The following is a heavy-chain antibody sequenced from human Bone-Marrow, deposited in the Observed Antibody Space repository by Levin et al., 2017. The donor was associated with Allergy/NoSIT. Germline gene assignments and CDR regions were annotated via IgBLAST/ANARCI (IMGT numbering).Heavy chain of an antibody. CDR1: GYTLSEMP. Sequence: PGASVKVSCKVSGYTLSEMPIHWVRQAPGKGPEWMGRFDPEDDKRIYAQKLQGRVTMTEDTSTDTAYMELSALRTEDTAVYYCATDSPVGTQQTADSAFDIWGQGTMVTVSS. CDR2: FDPEDDKR. V-gene: IGHV1-24*01. D-gene: IGHD2-21*02. CDR3: ATDSPVGTQQTADSAFDI. J-gene: IGHJ3*02.